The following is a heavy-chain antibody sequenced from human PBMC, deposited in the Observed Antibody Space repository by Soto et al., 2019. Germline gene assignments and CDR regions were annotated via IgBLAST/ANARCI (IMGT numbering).Heavy chain of an antibody. CDR1: GGTLSSYA. CDR3: ARLPRKEGRYPPGE. D-gene: IGHD3-10*01. CDR2: IMPIFVTA. V-gene: IGHV1-69*01. J-gene: IGHJ4*02. Sequence: QVQLVQSGAEVKKPGSSVKVSCKASGGTLSSYAISWVRQAPGQGREWMGGIMPIFVTANYAQKFQGRVTITADESTRQAYMELSSLRSEDTAVYYCARLPRKEGRYPPGEWGPGTLVTVSS.